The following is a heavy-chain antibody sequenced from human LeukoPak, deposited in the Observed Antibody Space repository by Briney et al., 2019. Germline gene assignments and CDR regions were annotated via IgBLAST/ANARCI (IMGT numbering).Heavy chain of an antibody. J-gene: IGHJ4*02. V-gene: IGHV1-46*01. Sequence: ASVKVSCKASGYTFTSYYMHWVRQAPGQGLEWMGIINPSGGSTSYAQKFQGRVTMTRDTSTGTVYMELSSLRSEDTAVYYCARGAHYDFWSGYLVGYYFDYWGQGTLVTVSS. D-gene: IGHD3-3*01. CDR3: ARGAHYDFWSGYLVGYYFDY. CDR2: INPSGGST. CDR1: GYTFTSYY.